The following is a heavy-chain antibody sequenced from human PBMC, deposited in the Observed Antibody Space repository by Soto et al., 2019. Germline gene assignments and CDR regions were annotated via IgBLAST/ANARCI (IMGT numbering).Heavy chain of an antibody. D-gene: IGHD6-19*01. V-gene: IGHV4-38-2*01. J-gene: IGHJ5*02. CDR2: INHSGIT. CDR3: ARSIPVAGTGWFDP. Sequence: LETLSLTCAVSGYSISSGYYLGWILQPPWKGPEWIGSINHSGITYYNPSPSLKSRVTISVDTSKKHFSLTLSSVTAADTAVYSCARSIPVAGTGWFDPWGQGTLVKVSS. CDR1: GYSISSGYY.